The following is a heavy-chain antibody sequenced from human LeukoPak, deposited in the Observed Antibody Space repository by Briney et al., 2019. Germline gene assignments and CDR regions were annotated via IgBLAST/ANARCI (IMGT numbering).Heavy chain of an antibody. CDR3: ARDGAIYCTNGVCSIFDY. D-gene: IGHD2-8*01. CDR2: ISYDGSNK. CDR1: GFTFSSYA. V-gene: IGHV3-30-3*01. J-gene: IGHJ4*02. Sequence: GGSLRLSCAASGFTFSSYAMHWVRQAPGKGLEWVAVISYDGSNKYYADSVKGRFTISRDNSKNTLYLQMNSLRAEDTAVYYCARDGAIYCTNGVCSIFDYWGQGTLVTVSS.